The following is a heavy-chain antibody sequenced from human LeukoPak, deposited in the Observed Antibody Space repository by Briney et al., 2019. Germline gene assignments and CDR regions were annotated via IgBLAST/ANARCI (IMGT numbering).Heavy chain of an antibody. CDR3: ARLRFYASSGYSPGYYMDV. D-gene: IGHD3-22*01. J-gene: IGHJ6*03. Sequence: SETLSLTCTVSGGSMFSYHWSWVRQSAGEGLEWVGHIYVTGTTNYSPSLKSRVTMSVDTTKNQFSLKLKSVTAADTAVYYCARLRFYASSGYSPGYYMDVWGKGTTVIVSS. V-gene: IGHV4-4*07. CDR2: IYVTGTT. CDR1: GGSMFSYH.